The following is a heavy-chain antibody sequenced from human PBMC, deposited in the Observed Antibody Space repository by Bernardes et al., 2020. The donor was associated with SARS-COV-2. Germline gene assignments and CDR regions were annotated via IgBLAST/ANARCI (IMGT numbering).Heavy chain of an antibody. CDR1: GFSLNTSVLG. CDR3: VHRSPKYRSSWAFDY. V-gene: IGHV2-5*02. D-gene: IGHD6-13*01. CDR2: IYWDDDK. J-gene: IGHJ4*02. Sequence: SGPTLVKPTQTLTLTCTFSGFSLNTSVLGVGWIRQPPGKALEWLALIYWDDDKRYSPSLKSRLTITKDTSKNQVLLTMTNLDPVDTATYYCVHRSPKYRSSWAFDYWGQGTLVTVSS.